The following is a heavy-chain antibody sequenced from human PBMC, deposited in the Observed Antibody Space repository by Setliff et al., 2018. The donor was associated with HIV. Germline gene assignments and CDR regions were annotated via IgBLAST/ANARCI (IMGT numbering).Heavy chain of an antibody. J-gene: IGHJ2*01. Sequence: TSETLSLTCTVSGYSINNAGYYWSWIRQPAGKGLEWIGHMYTSGSPTYNPSLKSRVTISVDTSKNQYSLKLSSVTAADTAVYYCARDTISMVRGVMGRYFDLWGRGTLVTVSS. D-gene: IGHD3-10*01. CDR2: MYTSGSP. CDR1: GYSINNAGYY. CDR3: ARDTISMVRGVMGRYFDL. V-gene: IGHV4-61*09.